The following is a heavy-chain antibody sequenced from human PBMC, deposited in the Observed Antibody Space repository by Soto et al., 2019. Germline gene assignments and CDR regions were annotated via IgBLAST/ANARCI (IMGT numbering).Heavy chain of an antibody. J-gene: IGHJ4*02. Sequence: SETLSLTCAVYGGSFSGYYWSWIRQPPGKGLEWIGEINHSGSTNYNPSLKSRVTISVDTSKNQFSLKLSSVTAADTAVYYCARKKTGTTDGRYYFDYWGQGTLVTVSS. CDR2: INHSGST. V-gene: IGHV4-34*01. CDR1: GGSFSGYY. CDR3: ARKKTGTTDGRYYFDY. D-gene: IGHD1-7*01.